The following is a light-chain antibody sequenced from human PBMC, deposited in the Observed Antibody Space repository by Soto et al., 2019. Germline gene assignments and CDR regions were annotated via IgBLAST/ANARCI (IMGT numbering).Light chain of an antibody. CDR3: QQRSNWLT. V-gene: IGKV3-11*01. J-gene: IGKJ1*01. CDR2: DAS. Sequence: EIVLTQSPATLSLSPGERATLSCRASQSVSSYLAWYQQKPGQAPRLLIYDASNRATGIPARFSGSGSRTDFTLTISSLEPEDFAVYYCQQRSNWLTFGQGTKVEIK. CDR1: QSVSSY.